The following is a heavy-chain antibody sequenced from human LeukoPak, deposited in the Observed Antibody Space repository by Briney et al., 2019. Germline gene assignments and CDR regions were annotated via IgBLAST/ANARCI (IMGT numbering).Heavy chain of an antibody. J-gene: IGHJ4*02. CDR2: IYYSDTT. CDR3: ARGVNYDSGSYYDY. V-gene: IGHV4-59*01. Sequence: SVTLSLTRTVSGDSPNSYFRRWIPHPPAKGVEGRGYIYYSDTTTYNPSLKSRVTISVNTCKNQFSLKLTSVTAADTAVYYCARGVNYDSGSYYDYWGQGTLVTVSS. CDR1: GDSPNSYF. D-gene: IGHD3-10*01.